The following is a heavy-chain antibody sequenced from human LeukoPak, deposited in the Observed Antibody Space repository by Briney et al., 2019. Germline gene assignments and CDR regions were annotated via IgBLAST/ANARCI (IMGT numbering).Heavy chain of an antibody. J-gene: IGHJ1*01. D-gene: IGHD6-13*01. CDR2: ISSSSSYI. V-gene: IGHV3-21*01. CDR1: GFTFSSYS. Sequence: PGGSLRLSCAASGFTFSSYSMNWVRQAPGKGLEWVSSISSSSSYIYYADSVKGRFTISRDNAKNSLYLQMNSLRAEDTAVYYCARDRPIASSSSWYGMEYFQHWGQGTLVTVSS. CDR3: ARDRPIASSSSWYGMEYFQH.